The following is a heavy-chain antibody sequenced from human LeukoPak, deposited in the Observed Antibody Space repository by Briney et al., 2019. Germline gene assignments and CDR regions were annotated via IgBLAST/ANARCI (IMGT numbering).Heavy chain of an antibody. D-gene: IGHD6-19*01. J-gene: IGHJ4*02. V-gene: IGHV1-2*02. CDR2: MNTNTGAT. Sequence: ASVTVSCTPSGYTFTGYYLHWLRRAPGQGLEWMGWMNTNTGATMYAQKFQDRVTLTRDTSISTGYLELTSLRSDDTALYYCARDRVGSGWPRPYYFEFWGQGTLVTVSS. CDR1: GYTFTGYY. CDR3: ARDRVGSGWPRPYYFEF.